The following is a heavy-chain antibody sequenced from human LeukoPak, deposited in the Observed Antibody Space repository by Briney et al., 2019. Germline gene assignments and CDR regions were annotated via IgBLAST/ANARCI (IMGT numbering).Heavy chain of an antibody. Sequence: SETLSLTCTDSGGSISSSSYYWGWIRQPPGKGLEWIGSIYYSGSTYYNPSLKSRVTISVDTSKNQFSLKLSSVTAADTAVYYCARLVVVPAGSWFDPWGQGTLVTVSS. CDR2: IYYSGST. V-gene: IGHV4-39*01. J-gene: IGHJ5*02. CDR3: ARLVVVPAGSWFDP. CDR1: GGSISSSSYY. D-gene: IGHD3-22*01.